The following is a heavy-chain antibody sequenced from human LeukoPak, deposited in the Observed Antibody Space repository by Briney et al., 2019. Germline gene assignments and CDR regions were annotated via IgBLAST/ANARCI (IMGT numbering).Heavy chain of an antibody. J-gene: IGHJ5*02. CDR1: GYTFTGYY. Sequence: ASVKVSCKASGYTFTGYYMHWVRQAPGQRLEWMGWINPNSGGTNYAQKFQGRVTMTRGTSISTAYMELSRLRSDDTAVYYCARSRGIAAAGLWFDPWGQGTLVTVSS. V-gene: IGHV1-2*02. CDR2: INPNSGGT. D-gene: IGHD6-13*01. CDR3: ARSRGIAAAGLWFDP.